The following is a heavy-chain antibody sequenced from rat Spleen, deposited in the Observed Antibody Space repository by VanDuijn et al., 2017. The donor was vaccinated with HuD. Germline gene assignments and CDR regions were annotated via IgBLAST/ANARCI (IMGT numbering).Heavy chain of an antibody. Sequence: QVQLKESGPGLVQPSQTLSLTCTVSGFSLINYNMHWVRQPTGKGLEWMGVIWTNGNTDYNSALNSRLSISRDTSKSQVFLKMNSVQTEDTAIYFCTRTYGGYSQHWFPYWGQGTLVTVSS. CDR2: IWTNGNT. CDR3: TRTYGGYSQHWFPY. CDR1: GFSLINYN. D-gene: IGHD1-11*01. V-gene: IGHV2-30*01. J-gene: IGHJ3*01.